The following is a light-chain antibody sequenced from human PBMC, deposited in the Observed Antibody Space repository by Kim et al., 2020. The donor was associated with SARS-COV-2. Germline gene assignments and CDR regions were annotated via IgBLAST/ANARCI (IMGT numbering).Light chain of an antibody. J-gene: IGKJ2*01. CDR2: TAS. CDR1: QIVINW. CDR3: QQTMSFPYT. Sequence: SASVGDRVPITCRASQIVINWLAWYQQKPGQAPKLLISTASSLQSGIPSRFTGAGSGTDFTLTINSLQPEDSATYYCQQTMSFPYTFGQGTKLEI. V-gene: IGKV1-12*01.